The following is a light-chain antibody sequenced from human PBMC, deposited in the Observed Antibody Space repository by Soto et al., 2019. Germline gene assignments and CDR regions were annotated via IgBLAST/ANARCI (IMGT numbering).Light chain of an antibody. CDR3: QQYNRWRT. V-gene: IGKV3-15*01. Sequence: EVVMTQSPATLSVSPGERATLSCRASQSVSSNLAWYQQKPGQAPRLLIYGASTRATGIPARFSGSGSETEFTLTISSLQSEDFAVYYCQQYNRWRTFGQGTKVDI. J-gene: IGKJ1*01. CDR1: QSVSSN. CDR2: GAS.